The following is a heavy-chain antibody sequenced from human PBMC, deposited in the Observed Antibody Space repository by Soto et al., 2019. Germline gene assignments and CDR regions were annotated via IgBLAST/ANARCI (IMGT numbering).Heavy chain of an antibody. CDR1: GFTFSTYS. CDR2: ISSSTNTI. Sequence: EVQLVESGGGLVQPGGSLRLSCAASGFTFSTYSMNWVRQAPGKGLEWVSYISSSTNTIYYADSVKGRFSIYRDNAKNSLYLQMNNLRAGDTAVYFCARDGFGDSYFDYWGQGSLVTVSS. J-gene: IGHJ4*02. CDR3: ARDGFGDSYFDY. D-gene: IGHD4-17*01. V-gene: IGHV3-48*01.